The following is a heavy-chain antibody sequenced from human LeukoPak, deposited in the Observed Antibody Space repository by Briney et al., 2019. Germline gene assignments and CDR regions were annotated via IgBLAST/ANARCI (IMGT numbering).Heavy chain of an antibody. V-gene: IGHV4-39*01. CDR2: IYYSGSS. J-gene: IGHJ4*02. CDR1: GGSISSSSSY. D-gene: IGHD5-24*01. Sequence: SETLSLTCSVSGGSISSSSSYWGWIRQPPGKGLEWIGSIYYSGSSFDNPALKSRVTISVDTSKNQFSLKLSSVTAADTAVYYCARHRPGWLQSSFDYWGQGTLVTVSS. CDR3: ARHRPGWLQSSFDY.